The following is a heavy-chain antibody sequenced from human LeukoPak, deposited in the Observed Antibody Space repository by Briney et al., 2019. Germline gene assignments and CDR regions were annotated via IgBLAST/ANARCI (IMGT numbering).Heavy chain of an antibody. CDR1: GFTFSSYS. D-gene: IGHD1-1*01. V-gene: IGHV3-64*01. J-gene: IGHJ4*02. Sequence: PGGSLRLSCAASGFTFSSYSIHWVRQAPGKGLEYVSAISGNGDIIYYGNSVKGRFTISRDNSKNTVFLQMGSLRAEDTAVYYCARRVGPNTNSRYYDYWGQGTLVMVSS. CDR3: ARRVGPNTNSRYYDY. CDR2: ISGNGDII.